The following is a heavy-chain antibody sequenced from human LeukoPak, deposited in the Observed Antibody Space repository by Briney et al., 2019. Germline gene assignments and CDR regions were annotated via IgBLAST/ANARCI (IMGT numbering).Heavy chain of an antibody. V-gene: IGHV6-1*01. J-gene: IGHJ5*02. D-gene: IGHD6-13*01. CDR3: AISSSWSWWFDP. CDR2: TYYRYKWYN. CDR1: LDSVSSNSAA. Sequence: SQTLSLISAISLDSVSSNSAAWKYIRQSPSRVLEWLSRTYYRYKWYNDYAGSVKSPITINPDTFKNQFSLQLNSLTPEDTAVYYCAISSSWSWWFDPWGQGTLVTVSS.